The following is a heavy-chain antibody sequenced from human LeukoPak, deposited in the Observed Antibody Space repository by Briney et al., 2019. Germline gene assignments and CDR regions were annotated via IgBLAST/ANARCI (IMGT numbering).Heavy chain of an antibody. CDR2: IYYSGST. J-gene: IGHJ4*02. D-gene: IGHD3-16*02. CDR1: GGSISSSSYY. V-gene: IGHV4-39*07. CDR3: AREYYDYVWGSYRYTPIDY. Sequence: KTSETLSLTCTVSGGSISSSSYYWGWIRQPPGKGLEWIGSIYYSGSTYYNPSLKSRVTISVDTSKNQFSLKLSSVTAADTAVYYCAREYYDYVWGSYRYTPIDYWGQGTLVTVSS.